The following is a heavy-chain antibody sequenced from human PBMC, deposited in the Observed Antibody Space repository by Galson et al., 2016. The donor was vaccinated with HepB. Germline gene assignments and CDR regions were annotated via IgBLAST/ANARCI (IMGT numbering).Heavy chain of an antibody. D-gene: IGHD5-12*01. CDR3: ARGKRGSRGYDEAIDS. CDR2: MYDSGTT. V-gene: IGHV4-59*01. CDR1: GGSIRGSY. Sequence: TLSLTCTVSGGSIRGSYWTWIRQPPGKGLAWIGYMYDSGTTNYNPALKSRVTISIDTSKNQFSLKLSSVTAADTALYFCARGKRGSRGYDEAIDSWGQGSLVTVSS. J-gene: IGHJ4*02.